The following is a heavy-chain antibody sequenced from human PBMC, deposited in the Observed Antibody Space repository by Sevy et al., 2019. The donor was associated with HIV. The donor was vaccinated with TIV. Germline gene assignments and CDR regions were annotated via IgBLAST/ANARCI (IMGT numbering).Heavy chain of an antibody. D-gene: IGHD1-26*01. CDR1: GFTFNSYP. J-gene: IGHJ2*01. V-gene: IGHV3-23*01. Sequence: GGSLRLSCAVSGFTFNSYPMTWVRQAPGKGLEWVSGITGSGDSTYDADSVKGRFTISRDNLKNTLYLQMNSLRVEDTAVYYCATVPRYSGPYWYFDLWGRGTLVTVSS. CDR3: ATVPRYSGPYWYFDL. CDR2: ITGSGDST.